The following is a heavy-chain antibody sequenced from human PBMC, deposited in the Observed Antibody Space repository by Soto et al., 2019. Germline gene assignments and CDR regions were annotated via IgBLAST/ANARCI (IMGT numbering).Heavy chain of an antibody. CDR1: GFPFNIYW. J-gene: IGHJ4*02. D-gene: IGHD3-10*01. Sequence: PGVSLSLSCAVSGFPFNIYWMSWVRQAPGKGLEWVANMGPDENQKYYVDSVRGRFTISRDNTKNLLFLQMDNLRAEDTAIYYCVKDDAAGYYGSTRQAGGDSWGQGTLVTVSS. CDR2: MGPDENQK. CDR3: VKDDAAGYYGSTRQAGGDS. V-gene: IGHV3-7*01.